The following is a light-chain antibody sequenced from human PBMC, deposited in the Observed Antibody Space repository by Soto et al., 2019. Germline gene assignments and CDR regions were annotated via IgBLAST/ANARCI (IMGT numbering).Light chain of an antibody. V-gene: IGKV3-20*01. Sequence: ETVLTQSPGTVSLSPGERATLSCTTSQSVRSNYLAWYQQKPGQAPRLLIYGVFSRATGIPYRFSGSGSGTDFTLTISGLEPEDSAVYYCQHYDGSPRTFGQGTKLEI. CDR3: QHYDGSPRT. J-gene: IGKJ2*01. CDR1: QSVRSNY. CDR2: GVF.